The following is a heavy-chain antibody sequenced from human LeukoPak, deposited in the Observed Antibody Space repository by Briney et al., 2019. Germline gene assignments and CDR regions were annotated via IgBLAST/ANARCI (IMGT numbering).Heavy chain of an antibody. V-gene: IGHV4-38-2*01. CDR3: ARGGSRVGDPYNWFDP. CDR1: DYSITSDYY. CDR2: IYHSGST. D-gene: IGHD1-26*01. Sequence: SETLSLTCAVSDYSITSDYYWGWIRQPPGKGLEWIGSIYHSGSTYYNPSLKSRVTISVDTSKNQFSLKLSSVTAADTAVYYCARGGSRVGDPYNWFDPWGQGTLVTVSS. J-gene: IGHJ5*02.